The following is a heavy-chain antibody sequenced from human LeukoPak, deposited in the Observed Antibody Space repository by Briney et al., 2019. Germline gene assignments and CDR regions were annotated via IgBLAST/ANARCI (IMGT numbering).Heavy chain of an antibody. CDR2: FDPEDGET. J-gene: IGHJ5*02. CDR1: GYTLTELS. V-gene: IGHV1-24*01. CDR3: ATAIIWFGVFDP. Sequence: ASVKVSCKVSGYTLTELSMHWVRQAPGKGLEWMGGFDPEDGETIYAQKFQGRVTMTEDTSTDTAYMELSNLRSEDTAVYYCATAIIWFGVFDPWGQGTLVTVSS. D-gene: IGHD3-10*01.